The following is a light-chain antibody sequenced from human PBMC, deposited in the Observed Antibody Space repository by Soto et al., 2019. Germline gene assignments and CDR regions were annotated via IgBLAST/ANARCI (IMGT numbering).Light chain of an antibody. Sequence: EIQMTQSPSTLSASVGDRVTITCRASQSISSWLAWYQQKPGKAPKLLIYDASSLESGVPSRFSGSGSGTEFTLTISTLQPDDFTSYYCQHYNSYSGPFGQG. CDR3: QHYNSYSGP. CDR2: DAS. V-gene: IGKV1-5*01. J-gene: IGKJ1*01. CDR1: QSISSW.